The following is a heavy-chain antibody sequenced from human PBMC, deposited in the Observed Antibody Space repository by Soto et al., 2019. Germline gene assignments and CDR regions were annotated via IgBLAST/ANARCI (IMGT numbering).Heavy chain of an antibody. V-gene: IGHV3-30*04. CDR2: ISYDGSNK. Sequence: GGSLRLSCAASGFTFSSYAMHWVRQAPGKGLEWVAVISYDGSNKYYADSVKGRFTISRDNSKNTLYLQMNSLRAEDTAVYYCARDPLPTGDSWYYYYMDVWGKGTTVTVSS. CDR1: GFTFSSYA. CDR3: ARDPLPTGDSWYYYYMDV. J-gene: IGHJ6*03. D-gene: IGHD7-27*01.